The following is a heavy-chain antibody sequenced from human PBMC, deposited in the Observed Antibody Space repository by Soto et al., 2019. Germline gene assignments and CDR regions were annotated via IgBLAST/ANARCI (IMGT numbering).Heavy chain of an antibody. Sequence: PGGSLRLSCAASGFTFSSYGMHRVRQAPGKGLEWVAVISYDGSNKYYADSVKGRFTISRDNSKNALYLQMNSLRAEDTAVYYCAKMTRGYYYGGDAFDIWGQGTMVTVSS. V-gene: IGHV3-30*18. J-gene: IGHJ3*02. CDR3: AKMTRGYYYGGDAFDI. CDR2: ISYDGSNK. CDR1: GFTFSSYG. D-gene: IGHD3-22*01.